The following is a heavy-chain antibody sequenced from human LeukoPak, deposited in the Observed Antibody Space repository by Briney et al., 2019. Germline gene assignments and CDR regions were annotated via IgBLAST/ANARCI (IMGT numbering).Heavy chain of an antibody. V-gene: IGHV3-33*01. J-gene: IGHJ3*02. D-gene: IGHD6-19*01. Sequence: PGGSLRLSCAASGFTFSSYGMHWVRQAPGKGLEWVAVIWYDGSNKYYADSVKGRFTISRDNSKNTLYLQMNSLRAEDTAVYYCARDRRAVAGTWVAFDIWGQGTMVTVSS. CDR3: ARDRRAVAGTWVAFDI. CDR1: GFTFSSYG. CDR2: IWYDGSNK.